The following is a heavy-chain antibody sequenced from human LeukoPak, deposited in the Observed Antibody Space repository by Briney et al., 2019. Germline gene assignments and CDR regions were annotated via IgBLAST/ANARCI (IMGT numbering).Heavy chain of an antibody. CDR2: IYHSGKT. J-gene: IGHJ4*02. CDR1: SYSISSGYY. V-gene: IGHV4-38-2*01. D-gene: IGHD4-17*01. Sequence: SETLSLTCAVSSYSISSGYYWGWIRPPPGKGLEWIASIYHSGKTHYNPSLKSRVTLSVDTSKNQFSLKLSSVTTADTAVYYCARLINDYGDLNYFDYWGQGTLVTVSS. CDR3: ARLINDYGDLNYFDY.